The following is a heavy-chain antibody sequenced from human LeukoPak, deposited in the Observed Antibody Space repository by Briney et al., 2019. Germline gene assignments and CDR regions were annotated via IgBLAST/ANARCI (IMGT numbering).Heavy chain of an antibody. CDR1: GFTFSTYS. V-gene: IGHV3-48*01. CDR3: ARDDTVTSHFDY. CDR2: VSSSSSNI. Sequence: PGGSLRLSCAASGFTFSTYSMDWVRQAPGKGLEWVSYVSSSSSNIFYADSVKGRFTISRDDAQNSLYLQMNSLRAEDTAVYYCARDDTVTSHFDYWGQRTLVTVSS. D-gene: IGHD4-11*01. J-gene: IGHJ4*02.